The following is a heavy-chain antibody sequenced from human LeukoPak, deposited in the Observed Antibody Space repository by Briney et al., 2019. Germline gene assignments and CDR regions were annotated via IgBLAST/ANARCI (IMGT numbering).Heavy chain of an antibody. CDR3: AREGYSGYVDY. V-gene: IGHV1-69*05. J-gene: IGHJ4*02. D-gene: IGHD1-26*01. CDR1: GGTFRSCA. Sequence: SVKVSXKASGGTFRSCAISWVRQAPGQGLEWMGRIIPIFGTANYAQKFQGRVTITTDESTSTAYMELSSLRSEDTAVYYCAREGYSGYVDYWGQGTLVTVSS. CDR2: IIPIFGTA.